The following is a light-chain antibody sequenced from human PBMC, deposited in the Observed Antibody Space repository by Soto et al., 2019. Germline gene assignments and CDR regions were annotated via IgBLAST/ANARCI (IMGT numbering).Light chain of an antibody. V-gene: IGKV1-5*03. CDR1: QSISSW. CDR2: KAS. CDR3: QQYNSYRT. Sequence: DIQMTQSPSTLSASVGDRVTITCRASQSISSWLAWYQQKPGKAPKLLIYKASSLEGGVPSRFSGSGSGTEFTLTISSLQPDDFATYYCQQYNSYRTSGQGTKVEIK. J-gene: IGKJ1*01.